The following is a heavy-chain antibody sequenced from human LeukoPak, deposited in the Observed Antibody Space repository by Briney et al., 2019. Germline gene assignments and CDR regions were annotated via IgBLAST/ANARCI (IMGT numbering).Heavy chain of an antibody. CDR1: GGSISSGSYY. J-gene: IGHJ4*02. V-gene: IGHV4-39*01. CDR2: LYYSGST. Sequence: SETLSLTCTVSGGSISSGSYYWGWIRQPPGKGLEWIGSLYYSGSTYYNPSLKSRVTISVDTSKNQFSLKLSSVTAADTAVYYCARHCCKGQLQDYWGQGTLVTVSS. D-gene: IGHD6-6*01. CDR3: ARHCCKGQLQDY.